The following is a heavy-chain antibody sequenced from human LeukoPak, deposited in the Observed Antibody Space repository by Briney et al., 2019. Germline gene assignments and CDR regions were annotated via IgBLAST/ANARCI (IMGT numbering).Heavy chain of an antibody. CDR2: IYSGGST. CDR1: GFTVSSNY. J-gene: IGHJ4*02. Sequence: GGSLRLSCAASGFTVSSNYMSWVRQAPGKGLEWVSVIYSGGSTYYADSVKGRFTISRDNSKNTLYLQMNSLRAEDTAVYYCAKVWGKNYDFWSGYSTYYFDYWGQGTLVTVSS. D-gene: IGHD3-3*01. V-gene: IGHV3-53*01. CDR3: AKVWGKNYDFWSGYSTYYFDY.